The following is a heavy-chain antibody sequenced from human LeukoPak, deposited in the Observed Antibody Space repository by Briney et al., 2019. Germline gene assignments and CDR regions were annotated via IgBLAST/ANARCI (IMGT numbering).Heavy chain of an antibody. J-gene: IGHJ4*02. CDR2: MSSSSSYI. V-gene: IGHV3-21*01. D-gene: IGHD2-8*02. CDR3: ARDSPYGTAGY. CDR1: GFTFSNYK. Sequence: GGSLSLSRAASGFTFSNYKMNWVRQAPAKGLEWVSSMSSSSSYIYYADPVQGRFSISRDNTKNSLYLQMNSLRAEDTAVYYCARDSPYGTAGYWGQGTLVNVSS.